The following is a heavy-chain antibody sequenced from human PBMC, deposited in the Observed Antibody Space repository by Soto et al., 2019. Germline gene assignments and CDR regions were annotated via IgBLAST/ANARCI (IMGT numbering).Heavy chain of an antibody. D-gene: IGHD3-9*01. Sequence: QVQLVQSGAEVKKPGSSVKVSCKASGGTFSSYAISWVRQAPGQGLEWMGGIIPIFGTANYAQKFQGRVTITADKSTSTAYMELSSLRSEDTAVYYCARRQGGILTGSTNWFDPWGQGTLVTVSS. CDR3: ARRQGGILTGSTNWFDP. CDR2: IIPIFGTA. CDR1: GGTFSSYA. V-gene: IGHV1-69*06. J-gene: IGHJ5*02.